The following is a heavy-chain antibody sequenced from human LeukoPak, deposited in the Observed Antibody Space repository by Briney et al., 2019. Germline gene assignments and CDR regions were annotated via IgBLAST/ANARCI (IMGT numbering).Heavy chain of an antibody. V-gene: IGHV3-7*04. CDR2: IKQDGSEK. Sequence: GGSLRLSCAASGFTLSSYWMSWVRQAPGKGLEWVANIKQDGSEKYYVDSVKGRFTISRDNAKDSLYLQMNSLRAEDTAVYHCARGRDAFDIWGQGTMVTVSS. CDR3: ARGRDAFDI. CDR1: GFTLSSYW. J-gene: IGHJ3*02.